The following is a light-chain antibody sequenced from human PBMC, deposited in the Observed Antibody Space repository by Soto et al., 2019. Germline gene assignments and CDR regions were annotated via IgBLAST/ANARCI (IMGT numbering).Light chain of an antibody. CDR2: KAS. Sequence: DIQMTQSPSTLSASVGDRVTITCRASQSISSWLAWYQQKPGKAPKLLIYKASTLKSGVPSRFSGSGSGTEFTITISRMQNDDFATYYCQPYNSYSEALGQGTKVDIK. CDR3: QPYNSYSEA. CDR1: QSISSW. V-gene: IGKV1-5*03. J-gene: IGKJ1*01.